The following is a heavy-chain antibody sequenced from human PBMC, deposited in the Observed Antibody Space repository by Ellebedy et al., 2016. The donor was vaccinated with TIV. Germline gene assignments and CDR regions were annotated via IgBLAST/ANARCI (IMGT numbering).Heavy chain of an antibody. D-gene: IGHD3-16*01. V-gene: IGHV3-30-3*01. CDR2: ILRDASSK. J-gene: IGHJ4*02. CDR3: AREATFSYGRAVDH. Sequence: PGGSLRLSCAASGFVFSDYAMHWVRQAPGKGLEWVAFILRDASSKYYADSVRGRFSISRDNSKDIVELQMNSLSTDDAALYFCAREATFSYGRAVDHWGQGTLATVSS. CDR1: GFVFSDYA.